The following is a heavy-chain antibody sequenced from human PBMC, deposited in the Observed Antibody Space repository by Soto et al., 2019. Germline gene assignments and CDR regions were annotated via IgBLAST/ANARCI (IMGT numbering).Heavy chain of an antibody. CDR1: GGTFSSYA. Sequence: QVPLVQSGAEVKKHGSSGKVSFKASGGTFSSYAISWVRQAPGQGLEWMGGIIPIFGTANYAQKFQGRVTITADESTSTAYMELSSLRSEDTAVYYRSSRGSGPTEDYWGQGTLVTVSS. J-gene: IGHJ4*02. D-gene: IGHD3-16*01. V-gene: IGHV1-69*01. CDR3: SSRGSGPTEDY. CDR2: IIPIFGTA.